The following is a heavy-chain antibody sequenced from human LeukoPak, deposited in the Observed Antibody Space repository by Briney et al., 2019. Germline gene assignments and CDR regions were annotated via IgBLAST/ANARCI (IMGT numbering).Heavy chain of an antibody. V-gene: IGHV3-21*01. CDR3: ARIGAGSSRDY. CDR2: IVGSSST. CDR1: GFTFSNFA. Sequence: GGSLRLSCAASGFTFSNFAMTWVRQAPGKGLEWASSIVGSSSTYYADSPKGRFTISRDNAKNSLYLQMNSLRAEDTAVYYCARIGAGSSRDYWGQGTLVTVSS. J-gene: IGHJ4*02. D-gene: IGHD6-13*01.